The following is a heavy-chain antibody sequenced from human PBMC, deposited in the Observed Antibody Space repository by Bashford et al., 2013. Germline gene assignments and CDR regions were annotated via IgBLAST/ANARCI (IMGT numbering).Heavy chain of an antibody. Sequence: VRQAPGKGLEWVSGINSNAGSTYYADSVKGRFTISRDNSKNTLYLQMDSLRAEDTAVYYCAKDRDDYGDPECFDIWGLGTMVTVSS. CDR2: INSNAGST. V-gene: IGHV3-23*01. D-gene: IGHD4-17*01. CDR3: AKDRDDYGDPECFDI. J-gene: IGHJ3*02.